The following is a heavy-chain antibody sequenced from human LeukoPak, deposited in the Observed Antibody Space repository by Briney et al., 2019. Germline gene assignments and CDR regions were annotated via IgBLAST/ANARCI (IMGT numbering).Heavy chain of an antibody. J-gene: IGHJ6*03. CDR2: IYTSGST. V-gene: IGHV4-4*07. CDR3: ARDIVVVPAAMNYYYYYYMDV. D-gene: IGHD2-2*01. CDR1: GGSFSTYY. Sequence: SETLSLTCTVSGGSFSTYYWSWIRQPAGKGLEWIGRIYTSGSTNYNPSLKSRVTMSVDTSKNQFSLKLSSVTAADTAVYYCARDIVVVPAAMNYYYYYYMDVWGKGTTVTISS.